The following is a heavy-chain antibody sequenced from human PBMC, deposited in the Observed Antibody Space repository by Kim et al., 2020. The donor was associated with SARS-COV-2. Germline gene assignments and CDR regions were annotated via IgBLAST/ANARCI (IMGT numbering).Heavy chain of an antibody. CDR1: GGSFSGYY. J-gene: IGHJ4*02. Sequence: SETLSLTCAVYGGSFSGYYWSWIRQPPGKGLEWIGEINHSGSTNYNPSLKSRVTISVDTSKNQFSLKLSSVTAADTAVYYCASLRYSSSWYLQSSNIYPDYWGQGTLVTVSS. V-gene: IGHV4-34*01. CDR3: ASLRYSSSWYLQSSNIYPDY. CDR2: INHSGST. D-gene: IGHD6-13*01.